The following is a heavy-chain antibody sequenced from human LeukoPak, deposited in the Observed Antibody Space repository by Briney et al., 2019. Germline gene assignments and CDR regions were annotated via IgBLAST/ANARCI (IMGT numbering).Heavy chain of an antibody. J-gene: IGHJ4*02. D-gene: IGHD5-18*01. CDR2: ISGSGGST. CDR1: GFTFSSYA. Sequence: GGSLRLSCAASGFTFSSYAMSWVRQAPGKGLEWDSAISGSGGSTYYGDSVKGRFTISRDNSKNTLYLQMNSLRAEDTAVYYCAKGSGYSYGYFDYWGQGTLVTVSS. V-gene: IGHV3-23*01. CDR3: AKGSGYSYGYFDY.